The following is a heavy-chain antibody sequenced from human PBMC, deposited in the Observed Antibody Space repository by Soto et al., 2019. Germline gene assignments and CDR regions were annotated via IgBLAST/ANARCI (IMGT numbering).Heavy chain of an antibody. CDR3: AREKYYYDSNGYYRT. Sequence: ASVKVSCKASGYTFIRYGITWVRQAPGQGLEWMGWVSPYNDYTIYAQKLQGRVTMTTDTSTRTVYLDLRSLKSDDTAVYYCAREKYYYDSNGYYRTWGQGTLVTVCS. CDR2: VSPYNDYT. D-gene: IGHD3-22*01. J-gene: IGHJ5*02. CDR1: GYTFIRYG. V-gene: IGHV1-18*01.